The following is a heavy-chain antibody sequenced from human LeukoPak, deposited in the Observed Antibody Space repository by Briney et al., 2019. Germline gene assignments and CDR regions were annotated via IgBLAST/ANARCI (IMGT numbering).Heavy chain of an antibody. CDR1: GASIARNHYY. CDR2: LYYDGTT. V-gene: IGHV4-39*02. CDR3: ARDLGYDGFDWAP. J-gene: IGHJ5*02. Sequence: SETLSLTCTVSGASIARNHYYWGWIRQSPGKGLEWIGSLYYDGTTFYNPSFKSRVTISVDTSKDHFSLNLTPVTAADAAVYYCARDLGYDGFDWAPWGQGTLVTVSS. D-gene: IGHD5-12*01.